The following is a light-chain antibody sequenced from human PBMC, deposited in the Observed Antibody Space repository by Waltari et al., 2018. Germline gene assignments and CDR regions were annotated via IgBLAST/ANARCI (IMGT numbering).Light chain of an antibody. V-gene: IGKV3-11*01. CDR3: QQRSNWRIT. Sequence: EIVLTQSPATLSLSPGERATLSCRASQSVSSYLAWYQQKPGQAPRLLIYGASNRATGIPDRFSGSGSGTDFTLTISSLEPEDFAVYYCQQRSNWRITFGQGTRLEIK. CDR1: QSVSSY. J-gene: IGKJ5*01. CDR2: GAS.